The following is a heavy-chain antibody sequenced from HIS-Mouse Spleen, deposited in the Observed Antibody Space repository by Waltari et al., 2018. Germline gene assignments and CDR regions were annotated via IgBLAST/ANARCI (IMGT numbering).Heavy chain of an antibody. CDR1: GGSICSSSYY. Sequence: QLQLQESGPGLVKPSETLSLTCTVSGGSICSSSYYGGWIRQPPGKGLEWIGSIYYSGRTYYNPSLKSRVTISVDTSKNQFSLKLSSVTAADTAVYYCAREIPYSSSWYDWYFDLWGRGTLVTVSS. J-gene: IGHJ2*01. CDR2: IYYSGRT. D-gene: IGHD6-13*01. V-gene: IGHV4-39*07. CDR3: AREIPYSSSWYDWYFDL.